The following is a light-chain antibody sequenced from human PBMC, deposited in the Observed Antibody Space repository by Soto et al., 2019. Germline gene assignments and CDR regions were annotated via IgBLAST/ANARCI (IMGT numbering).Light chain of an antibody. Sequence: QSVLTQPPSVSGSPGQSVTISCTGTSSDIGNYNRVSWYQQPPGTAPKLMIYEVSNRPSGVPDRFSGSKSGNTASLTISGLQAEDEADYYCSSYATNRDVVFGGGTKLTVL. V-gene: IGLV2-18*02. J-gene: IGLJ2*01. CDR3: SSYATNRDVV. CDR1: SSDIGNYNR. CDR2: EVS.